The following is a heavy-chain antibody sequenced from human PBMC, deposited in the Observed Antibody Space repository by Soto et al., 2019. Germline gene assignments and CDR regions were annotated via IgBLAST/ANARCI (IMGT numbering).Heavy chain of an antibody. Sequence: QITLKESGPTLVKPTQTLTLTCTFSGFSLTTGGAGVGWIRQPPGKALEWLALIYWNDYSRYSPSLNSRLTIPKDTSKNQVVLRMTNMDPVDTATYYCAHRGYGDYPRDNWFDPWGQGILVIVSS. V-gene: IGHV2-5*01. CDR1: GFSLTTGGAG. CDR3: AHRGYGDYPRDNWFDP. CDR2: IYWNDYS. J-gene: IGHJ5*02. D-gene: IGHD4-17*01.